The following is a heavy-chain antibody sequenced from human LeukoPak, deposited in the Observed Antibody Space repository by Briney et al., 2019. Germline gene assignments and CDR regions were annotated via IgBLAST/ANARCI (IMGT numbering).Heavy chain of an antibody. Sequence: TSVKVSCKASGYTFTGYYMHWVRQAPGQGLEWVGWINPNSGGTNYAQKFQGRVTMTRDTSISTAYMELSRLRSDDTAVYYCARGGSGHEYFQHWGQGTLVTVSS. CDR2: INPNSGGT. CDR3: ARGGSGHEYFQH. CDR1: GYTFTGYY. V-gene: IGHV1-2*02. D-gene: IGHD2-15*01. J-gene: IGHJ1*01.